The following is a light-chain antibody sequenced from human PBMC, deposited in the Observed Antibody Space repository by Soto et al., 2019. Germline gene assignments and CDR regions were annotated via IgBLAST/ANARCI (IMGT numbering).Light chain of an antibody. V-gene: IGKV3-20*01. J-gene: IGKJ1*01. CDR2: GAS. Sequence: EIVMTQSPATLSVSPGERATLSCRASQSVSSYLAWYQQKPGQAPRLLIYGASTRATGIPDRFSGSGSGTNFTLTVSRLEPEDFAVYYCQQYGRSRTFGQGTKVDI. CDR1: QSVSSY. CDR3: QQYGRSRT.